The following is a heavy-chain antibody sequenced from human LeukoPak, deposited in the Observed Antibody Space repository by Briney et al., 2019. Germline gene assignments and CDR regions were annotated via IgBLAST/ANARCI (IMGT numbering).Heavy chain of an antibody. J-gene: IGHJ6*04. D-gene: IGHD3-10*02. CDR3: AELGITMIGGV. Sequence: GASVKVSCKASGYTFTSYDINWVRQATGQGLEWMGWINPNSGNTGYAQKFQGRVTITRNTSISTAYMELSSLRSEDTAVYYCAELGITMIGGVWGKGTTVTISS. CDR2: INPNSGNT. V-gene: IGHV1-8*03. CDR1: GYTFTSYD.